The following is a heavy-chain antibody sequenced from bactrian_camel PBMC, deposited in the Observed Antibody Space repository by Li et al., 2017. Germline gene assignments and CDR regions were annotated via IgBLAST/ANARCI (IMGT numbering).Heavy chain of an antibody. CDR1: GYGGSGYC. V-gene: IGHV3S53*01. J-gene: IGHJ4*01. CDR2: IDSDGRT. D-gene: IGHD1*01. CDR3: AAEADSIAGCLGSGTEMARLVFEY. Sequence: VQLVESGGGSVQSGGSLRLSCTVSGYGGSGYCVAWFRQCPGKEREAIAAIDSDGRTRYASSVKGRFTISNDYVKNLSVLQMNSLKPDDTAMYYCAAEADSIAGCLGSGTEMARLVFEYWGQGTQVTVS.